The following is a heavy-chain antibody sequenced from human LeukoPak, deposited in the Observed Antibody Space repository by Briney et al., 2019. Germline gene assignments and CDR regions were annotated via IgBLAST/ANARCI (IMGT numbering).Heavy chain of an antibody. Sequence: SVKVSCKASGGTFSSNTISWVRQAPGQGLEWMGRIIPILGIANYAQKFQGRVTITADKSTSTAYMELSSLRSEDTAVYYCASPIAVVPAANDYYGMDVWGQGTTVTVSS. CDR2: IIPILGIA. CDR3: ASPIAVVPAANDYYGMDV. D-gene: IGHD2-2*01. CDR1: GGTFSSNT. V-gene: IGHV1-69*02. J-gene: IGHJ6*02.